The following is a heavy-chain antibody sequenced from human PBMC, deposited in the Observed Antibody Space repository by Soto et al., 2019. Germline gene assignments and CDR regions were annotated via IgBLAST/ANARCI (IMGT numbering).Heavy chain of an antibody. CDR1: GGSISSYY. V-gene: IGHV4-59*01. Sequence: PSETLSLTCTVSGGSISSYYWSWIRQPPGKGLEWIGYIYYSGSTNYNPSLKSRVTISVDTSKNQFSLKLSSVTAADMAVYYCARDSGYEGYYYYYMDVWGKGTTVTVSS. D-gene: IGHD5-12*01. CDR3: ARDSGYEGYYYYYMDV. CDR2: IYYSGST. J-gene: IGHJ6*03.